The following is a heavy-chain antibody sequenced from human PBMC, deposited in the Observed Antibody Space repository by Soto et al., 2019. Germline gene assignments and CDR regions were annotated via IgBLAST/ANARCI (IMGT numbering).Heavy chain of an antibody. Sequence: GGSLRLSCVGSGFTFSSNCMTWVRQAPGKGLEWVANIRQDRSEINYVDSVKGRFTISRDNTKNSPYLQMNSLRAEDTAIYYCAREVVVSRGASYFGYWG. CDR1: GFTFSSNC. D-gene: IGHD2-2*01. CDR2: IRQDRSEI. J-gene: IGHJ4*03. CDR3: AREVVVSRGASYFGY. V-gene: IGHV3-7*04.